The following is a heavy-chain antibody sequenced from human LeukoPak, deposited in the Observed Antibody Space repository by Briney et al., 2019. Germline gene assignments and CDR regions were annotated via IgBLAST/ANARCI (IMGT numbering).Heavy chain of an antibody. CDR2: IIPILGIA. D-gene: IGHD5-18*01. J-gene: IGHJ6*02. CDR3: ARGVLGTAMVPYYYYGMDV. CDR1: GGTFSSYA. Sequence: GASVKVSCKASGGTFSSYAISWVRQAPGQGLEWMGRIIPILGIANYAQKFQGRVTITADKSTSTAYMELSSLRSEDTAVYYCARGVLGTAMVPYYYYGMDVWGQGTTVTVSS. V-gene: IGHV1-69*04.